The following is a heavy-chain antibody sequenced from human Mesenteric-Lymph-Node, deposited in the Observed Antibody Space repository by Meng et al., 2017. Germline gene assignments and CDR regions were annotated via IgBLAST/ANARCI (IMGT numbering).Heavy chain of an antibody. J-gene: IGHJ6*02. V-gene: IGHV3-48*03. D-gene: IGHD3-22*01. CDR1: GFTFSSYE. CDR2: ISSSGSTI. CDR3: ARDYYDSSGYSQHYYGMDV. Sequence: GESLKISCAASGFTFSSYEMNWVRQAPGKGLEWVSYISSSGSTIYYADSVKGRFTISRDNAKNSLYLQMNSLRAEDTAVYYCARDYYDSSGYSQHYYGMDVWGQGTTVTVSS.